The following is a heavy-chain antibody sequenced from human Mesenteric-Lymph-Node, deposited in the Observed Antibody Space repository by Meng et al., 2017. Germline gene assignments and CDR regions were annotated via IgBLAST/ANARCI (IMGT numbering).Heavy chain of an antibody. D-gene: IGHD3-10*01. CDR1: GASISSSTYY. J-gene: IGHJ4*02. V-gene: IGHV4-39*06. CDR2: FKYRGSS. CDR3: AREIGARSGYIY. Sequence: SETLSLTCSVSGASISSSTYYWGWLRPFPGQGLEWIGSFKYRGSSYPNPSLRSRATISVDTSKNQFTLKLRSVTAADTAVYSCAREIGARSGYIYWSQGTLVTVSS.